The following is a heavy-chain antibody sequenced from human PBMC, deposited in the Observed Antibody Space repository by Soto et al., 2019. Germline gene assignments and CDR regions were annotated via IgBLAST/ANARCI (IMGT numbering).Heavy chain of an antibody. CDR3: ARKMTWSGYYDFDY. Sequence: SESLSLTCTVSGGSISSYYWSWIRQPPGKGLEWIGYIYYSGSTNYNPSLKSRVTISVDTSKNQFSLKLSSVTAADTAVYYCARKMTWSGYYDFDYWGQGTLVTDSS. CDR1: GGSISSYY. J-gene: IGHJ4*02. D-gene: IGHD3-3*01. V-gene: IGHV4-59*01. CDR2: IYYSGST.